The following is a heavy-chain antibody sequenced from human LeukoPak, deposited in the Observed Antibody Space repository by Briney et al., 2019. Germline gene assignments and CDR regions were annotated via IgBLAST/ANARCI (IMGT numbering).Heavy chain of an antibody. V-gene: IGHV3-7*01. CDR3: ARSPDGMDV. J-gene: IGHJ6*02. CDR2: IKPDESEK. Sequence: GGSLRLSCAASGFTFSRHWMTWVRQAPGKGLEWVANIKPDESEKYYMDSVKGRFTISRDNAKNSVYLQMNSLRAEDTAVYYCARSPDGMDVWGQGTTVTVSS. CDR1: GFTFSRHW.